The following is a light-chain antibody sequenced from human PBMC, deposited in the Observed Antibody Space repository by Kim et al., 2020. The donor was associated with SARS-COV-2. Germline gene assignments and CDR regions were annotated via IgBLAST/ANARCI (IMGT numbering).Light chain of an antibody. CDR2: GAS. CDR1: QSFSSTY. CDR3: QQYGSPLLT. Sequence: PGEGATLSCRASQSFSSTYLAWYQQKPGQAPRLLISGASSRATGIPDIFSGSGSGTDFTLTISRLEPEDFGVYYCQQYGSPLLTFGGGTKVDIK. V-gene: IGKV3-20*01. J-gene: IGKJ4*01.